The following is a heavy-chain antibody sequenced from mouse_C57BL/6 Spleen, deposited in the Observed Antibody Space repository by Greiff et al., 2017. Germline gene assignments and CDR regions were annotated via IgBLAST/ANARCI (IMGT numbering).Heavy chain of an antibody. CDR3: ARRRLDRWFAY. CDR2: IYPSDSET. Sequence: VQLQQPGAELVRPGSSVKLSCKASGYTFTSYWMDWVKQRPGQGLEWIGNIYPSDSETHYNQKFKDKATLTVDKSSSTAYMQLSSLTSEDSAVYYCARRRLDRWFAYWGQGTLVTVSA. J-gene: IGHJ3*01. V-gene: IGHV1-61*01. CDR1: GYTFTSYW.